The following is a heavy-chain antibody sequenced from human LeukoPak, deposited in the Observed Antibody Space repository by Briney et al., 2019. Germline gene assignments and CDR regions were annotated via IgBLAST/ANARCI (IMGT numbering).Heavy chain of an antibody. Sequence: PSETLSLTCTVSGGSISSSSYYWGWIRQPPGKGLEWIGSIYYSGSTYYNPSLKSRVTISVDTSKNQFSLELSSVTAADTAVYYCARDSVHYYDSSGFFYYYYYMDVWGKGTTVTVSS. J-gene: IGHJ6*03. CDR1: GGSISSSSYY. V-gene: IGHV4-39*07. CDR3: ARDSVHYYDSSGFFYYYYYMDV. CDR2: IYYSGST. D-gene: IGHD3-22*01.